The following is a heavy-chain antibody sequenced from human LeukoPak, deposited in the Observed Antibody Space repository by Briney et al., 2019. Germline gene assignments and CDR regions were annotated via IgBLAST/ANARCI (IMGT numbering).Heavy chain of an antibody. CDR2: ISANNGDT. CDR1: GGTFSSYA. CDR3: ARESHETREDY. D-gene: IGHD1-1*01. J-gene: IGHJ4*02. V-gene: IGHV1-18*01. Sequence: ASVTVSCTASGGTFSSYAISWVRQAPGQGLEWMGWISANNGDTDYPPKLQDRVTMTTDTYTSTAYMELRSLRSDDTAMYYCARESHETREDYWGQGTLVTVSS.